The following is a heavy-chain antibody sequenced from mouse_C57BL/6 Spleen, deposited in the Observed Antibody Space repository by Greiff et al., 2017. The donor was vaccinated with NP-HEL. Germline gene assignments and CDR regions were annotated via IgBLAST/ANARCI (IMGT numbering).Heavy chain of an antibody. Sequence: VKLMESGPGLVQPSQSLSITCTVSGFSLTSYGVHWVRQSPGKGLEWLGVIWRGGSTDYNAAFMSRLSITKDNSKSQVFFKMNSLQADDTAIYYCAKNIDGYWGFAYWGQGTLVTVSA. J-gene: IGHJ3*01. V-gene: IGHV2-5*01. CDR2: IWRGGST. CDR1: GFSLTSYG. CDR3: AKNIDGYWGFAY. D-gene: IGHD2-3*01.